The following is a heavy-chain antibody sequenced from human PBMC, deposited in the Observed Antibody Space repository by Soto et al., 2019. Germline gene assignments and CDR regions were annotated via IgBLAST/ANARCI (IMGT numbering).Heavy chain of an antibody. D-gene: IGHD1-7*01. CDR2: INAGNDDT. CDR1: GYSFTSYG. J-gene: IGHJ6*02. CDR3: ARDRYNWNYEGYYYGMDV. V-gene: IGHV1-3*01. Sequence: QVQLVQSGAEVKKPGASVKVSCKASGYSFTSYGVHWVRQAPGQRLEWMGWINAGNDDTEHSQKFQGRVTITRDTSANTAYMELSSLRSEDTAVYYCARDRYNWNYEGYYYGMDVWGQGTRVTVSS.